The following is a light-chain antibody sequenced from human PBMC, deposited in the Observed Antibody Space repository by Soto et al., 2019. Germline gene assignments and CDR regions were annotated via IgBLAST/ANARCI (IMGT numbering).Light chain of an antibody. V-gene: IGLV1-40*01. Sequence: QSVLTQPPSVSGAPGQRVTISCTGSSSNIGANYDVHWYQQRPGTAPKLLIFANSNRPSGVPDRFSGSKSGTSASLVITGLQAEYEGDYCCQSYDSTLSARYVFGTGTKVTVL. CDR1: SSNIGANYD. CDR3: QSYDSTLSARYV. J-gene: IGLJ1*01. CDR2: ANS.